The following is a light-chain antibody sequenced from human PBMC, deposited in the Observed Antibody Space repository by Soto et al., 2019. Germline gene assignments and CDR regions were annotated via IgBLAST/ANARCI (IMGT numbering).Light chain of an antibody. CDR2: DAS. V-gene: IGKV1-9*01. CDR1: QGITSY. J-gene: IGKJ4*01. Sequence: IQLTQSPSSLSASVGDRFTITCRASQGITSYLAWYQQKAGKAPKLLIYDASTLQSGVPSRFRGSGSGTDFTLTISSLQPEDFETYYCQQLTSYPLTFGGGTKVDIK. CDR3: QQLTSYPLT.